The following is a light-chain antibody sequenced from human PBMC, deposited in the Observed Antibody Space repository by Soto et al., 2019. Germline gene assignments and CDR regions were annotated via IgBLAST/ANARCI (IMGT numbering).Light chain of an antibody. Sequence: QSALTQPPSASGSPGQSVTISCTGTSSDVGGYNFVSWYQQHPGKAPTLMIYEVSERPSGVPDRFSGSKSGNTASLTVSGLQAEDEADYYCSSYAGSKIVVFGGGTKLTVL. J-gene: IGLJ2*01. CDR2: EVS. V-gene: IGLV2-8*01. CDR3: SSYAGSKIVV. CDR1: SSDVGGYNF.